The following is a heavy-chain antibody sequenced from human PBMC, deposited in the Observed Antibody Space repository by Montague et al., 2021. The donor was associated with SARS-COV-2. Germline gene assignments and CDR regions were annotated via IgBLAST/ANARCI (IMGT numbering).Heavy chain of an antibody. CDR1: GGSISSGGYY. CDR2: LYYSGNT. Sequence: TLSLTCTVSGGSISSGGYYWSWIRQHPGKGLEWIGYLYYSGNTYYNPSLKSRVTISVDTSKNQFSLKLSSVTAAATAVYYCARLTAGYCSGGSCYWGTGFDYWGQGTLVTVSS. D-gene: IGHD2-15*01. V-gene: IGHV4-31*03. J-gene: IGHJ4*02. CDR3: ARLTAGYCSGGSCYWGTGFDY.